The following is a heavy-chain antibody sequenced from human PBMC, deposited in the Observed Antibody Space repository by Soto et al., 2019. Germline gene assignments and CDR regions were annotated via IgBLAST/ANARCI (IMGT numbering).Heavy chain of an antibody. Sequence: EVQLVESGGGLVKPGGSLRLSCAASGFTFSNAWMNWVRQAPGKGLEWVGRIKSKTDGGTTDYAAPVNGRFTISRDDSKNTLYLQMNSLKTEDTAVYYCTTNQGYDYVWGSYLRMGLDYWGQGTLVTVSS. CDR1: GFTFSNAW. V-gene: IGHV3-15*07. J-gene: IGHJ4*02. CDR2: IKSKTDGGTT. CDR3: TTNQGYDYVWGSYLRMGLDY. D-gene: IGHD3-16*02.